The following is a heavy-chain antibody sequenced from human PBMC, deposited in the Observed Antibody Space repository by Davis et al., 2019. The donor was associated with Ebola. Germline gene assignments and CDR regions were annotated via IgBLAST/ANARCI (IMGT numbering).Heavy chain of an antibody. CDR3: AQSIEMTPRGVYYYGMDV. J-gene: IGHJ6*02. Sequence: GESLKISCSASGFTFSNYAMHWVRQAPGKGLEYVSAISSNGGSTYYADSVKGRFAISRDNSKNTLYLQMNSLRAEDTAVYYCAQSIEMTPRGVYYYGMDVWGQGTTVAVSS. CDR2: ISSNGGST. CDR1: GFTFSNYA. D-gene: IGHD5-24*01. V-gene: IGHV3-64*04.